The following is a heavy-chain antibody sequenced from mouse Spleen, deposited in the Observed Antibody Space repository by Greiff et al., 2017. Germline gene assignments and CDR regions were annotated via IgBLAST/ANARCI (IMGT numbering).Heavy chain of an antibody. J-gene: IGHJ2*01. CDR3: TRLGIHYYGSSDY. V-gene: IGHV1-15*01. D-gene: IGHD1-1*01. CDR1: GYTFTDYE. Sequence: QVQLQQSGAELVRPGASVTLSCKASGYTFTDYEMHWVKQTPVHGLEWIGAIDPETGGTAYNQKFKGKAILTADKSSSTAYMELRSLTSEDSAVYYCTRLGIHYYGSSDYWGQGTTLTVSS. CDR2: IDPETGGT.